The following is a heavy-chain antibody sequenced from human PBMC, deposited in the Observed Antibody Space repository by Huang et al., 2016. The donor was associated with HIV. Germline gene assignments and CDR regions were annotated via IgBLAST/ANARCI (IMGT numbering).Heavy chain of an antibody. J-gene: IGHJ4*02. CDR1: GFTFSNFG. Sequence: QVQLVESGGGVVQPGRSLRLSCVASGFTFSNFGLHWVRQAPGKGRKWMAFISYEGSNKDYAHSVKGRFTISRDNSKNTLHLQMNSLRAEDTAVYYCAKEFDILTGYYPSGSDYWGQGTLVTVSS. CDR3: AKEFDILTGYYPSGSDY. V-gene: IGHV3-30*18. D-gene: IGHD3-9*01. CDR2: ISYEGSNK.